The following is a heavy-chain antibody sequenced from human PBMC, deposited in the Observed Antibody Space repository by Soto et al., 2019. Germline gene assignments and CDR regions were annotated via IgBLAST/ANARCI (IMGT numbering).Heavy chain of an antibody. CDR2: ISAYNVNT. D-gene: IGHD3-10*01. Sequence: QVQLVQSGAEVKKPGASVKVSCKASGYTFTSYGISWVRQAPGQGLEWMGWISAYNVNTNYAQKFQGRVTMTTDTSPSTADMELVSLRSDDTAVDYCAREMYSYGSGICMGVWGQGTTVTVSS. V-gene: IGHV1-18*01. J-gene: IGHJ6*02. CDR1: GYTFTSYG. CDR3: AREMYSYGSGICMGV.